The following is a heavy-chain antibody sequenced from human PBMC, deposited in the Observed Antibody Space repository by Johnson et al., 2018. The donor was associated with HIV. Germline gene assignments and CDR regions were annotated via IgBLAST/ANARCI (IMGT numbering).Heavy chain of an antibody. J-gene: IGHJ3*02. V-gene: IGHV3-49*03. CDR1: GFTFGDNA. CDR2: ISSKAYGETT. Sequence: VQLVESGGGLVQPGRSLRLSCTTSGFTFGDNAMSWFRQAPGKGLEWVGFISSKAYGETTEYDASVKGRFTLSSDDHKNIAYLHMNNLETEDTAVYYCTRVGTYFYASGEKGGRDAFDIWGQGTKVTVSS. D-gene: IGHD3-16*01. CDR3: TRVGTYFYASGEKGGRDAFDI.